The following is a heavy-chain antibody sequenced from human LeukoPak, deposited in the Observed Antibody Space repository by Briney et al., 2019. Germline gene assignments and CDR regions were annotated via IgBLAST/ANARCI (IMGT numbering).Heavy chain of an antibody. V-gene: IGHV3-23*01. Sequence: PGGSLRLSCAASGFTFSSYGMSWVRQAPGKGLEWVSAISGSGGSTYYADSVKGRFTISRDNARNFLYLQMNSLRAEDTAVYYCARVLGGDYTIYYYMDVWGKGTTVTVSS. CDR3: ARVLGGDYTIYYYMDV. CDR1: GFTFSSYG. D-gene: IGHD4-17*01. J-gene: IGHJ6*03. CDR2: ISGSGGST.